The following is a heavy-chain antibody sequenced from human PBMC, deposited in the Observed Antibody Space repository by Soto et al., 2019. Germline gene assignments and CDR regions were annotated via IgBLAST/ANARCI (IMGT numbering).Heavy chain of an antibody. V-gene: IGHV4-39*07. D-gene: IGHD2-8*01. CDR1: GGSISSSSNY. Sequence: SETLSLTCTVSGGSISSSSNYWGWIRQPPGKGLEWIGSIYYNGSPYYSPSLKSRVTISVDTSKSQFSLKVTSVTAADTAVYFCSRRDDCSNGVCWMNYYDSWGLGILVTVSS. CDR2: IYYNGSP. CDR3: SRRDDCSNGVCWMNYYDS. J-gene: IGHJ4*02.